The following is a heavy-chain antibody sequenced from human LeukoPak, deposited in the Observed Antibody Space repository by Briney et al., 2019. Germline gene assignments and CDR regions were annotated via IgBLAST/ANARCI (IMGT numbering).Heavy chain of an antibody. Sequence: GASVKASCKASGYTFPSYYMHWVRQAPGHGLEWMVIINPSACSPSYAQKFQGRITMTRDTSTSTVYMELSSLRSEDTAVYYCARNPKQQLVRGFDPWGQGTLVTVSS. J-gene: IGHJ5*02. CDR3: ARNPKQQLVRGFDP. V-gene: IGHV1-46*01. CDR2: INPSACSP. CDR1: GYTFPSYY. D-gene: IGHD6-13*01.